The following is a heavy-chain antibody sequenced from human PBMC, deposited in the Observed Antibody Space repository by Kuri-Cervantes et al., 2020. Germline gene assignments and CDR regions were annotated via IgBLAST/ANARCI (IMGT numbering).Heavy chain of an antibody. V-gene: IGHV3-9*01. J-gene: IGHJ4*02. CDR2: ISWNSGSI. D-gene: IGHD3-22*01. Sequence: SLKISCAASGFTFDDYAMHWVRQAPVKGLELVSGISWNSGSIGYADSVKGLFTISRDNSKNSLYLQMNSLRAEDTAVYYCARDPVTMIVGSLFDYWAQGTLFTVSS. CDR1: GFTFDDYA. CDR3: ARDPVTMIVGSLFDY.